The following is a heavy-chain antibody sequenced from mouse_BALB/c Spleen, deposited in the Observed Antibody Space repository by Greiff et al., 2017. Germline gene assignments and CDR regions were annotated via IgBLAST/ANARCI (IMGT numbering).Heavy chain of an antibody. CDR1: GYTFTSYV. V-gene: IGHV1-14*01. CDR3: ARKNYGSSYWYFDV. CDR2: INPYNDGT. J-gene: IGHJ1*01. Sequence: VQLQQSGPELVKPGASVKMTCKASGYTFTSYVMDWVKQKPGQGLEWIGYINPYNDGTKYNEKFKGKATLTSDKSSSTAYMELSSLTSEDSAVYYCARKNYGSSYWYFDVWGAGTTVTVSS. D-gene: IGHD1-1*01.